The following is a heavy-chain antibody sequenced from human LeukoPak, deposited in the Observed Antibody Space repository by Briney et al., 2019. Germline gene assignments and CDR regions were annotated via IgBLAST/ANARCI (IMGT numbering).Heavy chain of an antibody. V-gene: IGHV5-51*01. CDR3: ARPLRGSGWYSASNSPFDF. CDR2: IYPGDSDT. D-gene: IGHD6-19*01. CDR1: GYRFTSYW. Sequence: GESLKISCKASGYRFTSYWIGWVRQMPGKGLEWTGIIYPGDSDTRYSPSFRGQVTIPVDKSVTTAYLQWGSLKASDTAMYYCARPLRGSGWYSASNSPFDFWGQGTLVTVSS. J-gene: IGHJ4*02.